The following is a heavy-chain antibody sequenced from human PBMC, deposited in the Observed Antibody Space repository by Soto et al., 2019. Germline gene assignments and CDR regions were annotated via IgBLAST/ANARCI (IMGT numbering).Heavy chain of an antibody. CDR1: GGSISSSSYY. V-gene: IGHV4-39*07. Sequence: SETLSLTCTVSGGSISSSSYYWGWIRQPPGKGLEWIGYIYYSGSTYYNPSLKSRVTISVDTSKNQFSLKLSSVTAADTAVYYCATITSGGVIPYWGQGTLVT. CDR2: IYYSGST. D-gene: IGHD3-16*02. CDR3: ATITSGGVIPY. J-gene: IGHJ4*02.